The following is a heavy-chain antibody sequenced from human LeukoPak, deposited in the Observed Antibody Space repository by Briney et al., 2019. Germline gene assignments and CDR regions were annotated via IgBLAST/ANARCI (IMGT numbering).Heavy chain of an antibody. V-gene: IGHV3-30*04. CDR2: ISHDGSNK. CDR3: ARGSHQDYFGSMTYLFDY. CDR1: GFTFSSYA. J-gene: IGHJ4*02. D-gene: IGHD3-10*01. Sequence: GRSLRLSCAASGFTFSSYAIHWVRQAPGKGLEWVTFISHDGSNKYYADSVKGRFTISRDNSKKTLYLQVNSLRVEDTAVYYCARGSHQDYFGSMTYLFDYWGQGTLVTVSS.